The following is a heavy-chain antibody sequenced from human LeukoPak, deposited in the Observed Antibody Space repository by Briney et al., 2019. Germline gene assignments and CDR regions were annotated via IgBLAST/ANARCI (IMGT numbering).Heavy chain of an antibody. CDR1: GGSISSSSYY. D-gene: IGHD5-12*01. CDR2: IYYSGST. CDR3: ARVGYSGSNDY. V-gene: IGHV4-39*07. J-gene: IGHJ4*02. Sequence: SETLSLTCTVPGGSISSSSYYWGWIRQPPGKGLEWIGSIYYSGSTYYNPSLKSRVTISVDRSKNQFSLKLSSVTAADTAVYYCARVGYSGSNDYRGQGTLVTVSS.